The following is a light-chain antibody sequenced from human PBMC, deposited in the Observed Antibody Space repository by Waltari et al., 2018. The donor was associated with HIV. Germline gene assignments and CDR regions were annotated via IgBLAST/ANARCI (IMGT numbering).Light chain of an antibody. CDR3: QQYYTLRST. CDR2: DAS. V-gene: IGKV3-11*01. J-gene: IGKJ4*01. CDR1: QSVHSY. Sequence: EIVLTQSPATLSLSPGETATLSCRTSQSVHSYLAWYQQKPGEAPRLLIYDASTRAPGIPARFSGSGSPTDFTLTISGLEPEDIGVYYCQQYYTLRSTFGGGTKIEI.